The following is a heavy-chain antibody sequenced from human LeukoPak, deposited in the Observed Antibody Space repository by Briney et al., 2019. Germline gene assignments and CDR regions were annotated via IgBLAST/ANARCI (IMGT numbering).Heavy chain of an antibody. CDR3: AREPPPDIVVVVAARGEDY. CDR2: ISSISSYI. CDR1: GFTFSSYS. J-gene: IGHJ4*02. Sequence: GGSLRLSCAASGFTFSSYSMNWVRQAPGKGLEWVSSISSISSYIYYADSVKGRFTISRDNAKNSLYLQMNSLRAEDTAVYYCAREPPPDIVVVVAARGEDYWGQGTLVTVSS. V-gene: IGHV3-21*01. D-gene: IGHD2-15*01.